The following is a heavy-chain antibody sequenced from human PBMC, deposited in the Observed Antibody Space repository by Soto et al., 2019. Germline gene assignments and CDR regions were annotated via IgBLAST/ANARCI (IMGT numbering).Heavy chain of an antibody. V-gene: IGHV1-2*04. CDR1: GYTFTGYY. D-gene: IGHD1-26*01. CDR3: ARERYIGGSYLGMGMDV. CDR2: INPNSGGT. Sequence: ASVKVSCKASGYTFTGYYMHWVRQAPGQGLEWMGWINPNSGGTNYAQKFQGWVTMTRDTSISTAYMELSRLRSDDTAVYYCARERYIGGSYLGMGMDVWGQGTTVTVSS. J-gene: IGHJ6*02.